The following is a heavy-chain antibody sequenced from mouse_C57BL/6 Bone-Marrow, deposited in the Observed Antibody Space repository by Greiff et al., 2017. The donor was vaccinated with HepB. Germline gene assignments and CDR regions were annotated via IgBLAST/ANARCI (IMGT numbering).Heavy chain of an antibody. D-gene: IGHD2-4*01. Sequence: VQLKQSGPELVKPGASVKIPCKASGYTFTDYNMDWVKQSHGKSLEWIGDINPNNGGTIYNQKFKGKATFTVDKSSSTAYMELRSLTSEDTAVYYCARGDYDYEFAYWGQGTLVTVSA. J-gene: IGHJ3*01. CDR2: INPNNGGT. CDR3: ARGDYDYEFAY. V-gene: IGHV1-18*01. CDR1: GYTFTDYN.